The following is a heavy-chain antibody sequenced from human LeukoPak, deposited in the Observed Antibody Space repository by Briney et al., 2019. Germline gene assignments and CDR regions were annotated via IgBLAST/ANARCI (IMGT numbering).Heavy chain of an antibody. CDR1: GGSISSYY. CDR3: ARSYYDFWSGLVWFDP. J-gene: IGHJ5*02. Sequence: SEILSLTCTVSGGSISSYYWSWIRQPPGKGLEWIGYIYYSGSTNYNPSLKSRVTISVDTSKNQFSLKLSSVTAADTAVYYCARSYYDFWSGLVWFDPWGQGTLVTVSS. V-gene: IGHV4-59*08. D-gene: IGHD3-3*01. CDR2: IYYSGST.